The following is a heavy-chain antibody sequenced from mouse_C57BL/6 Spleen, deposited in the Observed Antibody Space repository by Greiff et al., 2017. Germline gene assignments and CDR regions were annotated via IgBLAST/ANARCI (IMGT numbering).Heavy chain of an antibody. CDR2: IYPGDGDT. D-gene: IGHD5-5*01. CDR3: ARRYLFPYFDY. J-gene: IGHJ2*01. CDR1: GYAFSSSW. Sequence: QVQLQQSGPELVKPGASVKISCKASGYAFSSSWMNWVKQRPGKGLEWIGRIYPGDGDTNYNGKFKGKATLTADKSSSTAYMQLSSLTSEDSAVYFCARRYLFPYFDYWGQGTTLTVSS. V-gene: IGHV1-82*01.